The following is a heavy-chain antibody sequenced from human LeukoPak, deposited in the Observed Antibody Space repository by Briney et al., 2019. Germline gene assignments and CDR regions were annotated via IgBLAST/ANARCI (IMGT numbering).Heavy chain of an antibody. Sequence: LSLTCTVSGDSIRTTRYSWNWIRQPPGEGLEWVSYISSSGSTIYYADSVKGRFTISRDNAKNSLYLQMNSLRAEDTAVYYCARQTIWGQGTLVTVSS. CDR2: ISSSGSTI. CDR1: GDSIRTTRYS. V-gene: IGHV3-11*01. J-gene: IGHJ4*02. CDR3: ARQTI.